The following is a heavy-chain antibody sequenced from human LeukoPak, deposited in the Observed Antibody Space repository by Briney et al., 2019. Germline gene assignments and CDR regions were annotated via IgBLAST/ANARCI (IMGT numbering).Heavy chain of an antibody. V-gene: IGHV3-23*01. CDR3: AKGRYDFWSGYLTD. CDR1: GFTFSSYA. CDR2: ISGSGGST. Sequence: GGSLRLSCAASGFTFSSYAMSWVRQAPGKGLEWVSAISGSGGSTYYADSVKGRFTISRDNSKNMLYLQMNSLRAEDTAVYYCAKGRYDFWSGYLTDWGQGTLVTVSS. J-gene: IGHJ4*02. D-gene: IGHD3-3*01.